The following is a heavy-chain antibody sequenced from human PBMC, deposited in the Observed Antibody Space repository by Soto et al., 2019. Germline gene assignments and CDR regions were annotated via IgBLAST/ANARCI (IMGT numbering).Heavy chain of an antibody. J-gene: IGHJ4*02. V-gene: IGHV4-34*01. Sequence: SETLSLTCAVYGGSFSGYYWSWIRQPPGKGLEWIGEINHSGSTNYNPSLKSRVTISVDTSKNQFSLKLSSVTAADTAVYFCGRHSRDDYSHGGSGIPDSWGPGTLVTVSS. CDR3: GRHSRDDYSHGGSGIPDS. CDR2: INHSGST. D-gene: IGHD4-4*01. CDR1: GGSFSGYY.